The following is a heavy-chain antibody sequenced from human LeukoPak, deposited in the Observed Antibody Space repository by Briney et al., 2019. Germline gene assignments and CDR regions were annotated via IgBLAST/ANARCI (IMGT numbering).Heavy chain of an antibody. J-gene: IGHJ2*01. CDR2: TYYRSKWYN. V-gene: IGHV6-1*01. CDR3: ARGYSSGWHANPYWYFDL. Sequence: SQTLSLTCAISGDSVSSNSAAWNWIRQSPSRGLEWLGRTYYRSKWYNDYAVSVKSRITIDPDTSKNQFSLQLNSVTPEDTAVYYCARGYSSGWHANPYWYFDLWGRGTLVTVSS. D-gene: IGHD6-19*01. CDR1: GDSVSSNSAA.